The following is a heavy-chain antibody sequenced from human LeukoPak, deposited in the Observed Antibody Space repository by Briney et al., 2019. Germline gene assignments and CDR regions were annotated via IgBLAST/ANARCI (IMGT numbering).Heavy chain of an antibody. Sequence: SETLSLTCTVSGDSISSYYWSWIRQPPGKGLEWIGYVSYSGSTYYNPSLKSRVTISVDTSKNQFSLKLSSVTAADTAVYYCARDQTYSGSGIYTYFDYWGQGILVTVSS. D-gene: IGHD3-10*01. CDR2: VSYSGST. V-gene: IGHV4-4*08. CDR1: GDSISSYY. J-gene: IGHJ4*02. CDR3: ARDQTYSGSGIYTYFDY.